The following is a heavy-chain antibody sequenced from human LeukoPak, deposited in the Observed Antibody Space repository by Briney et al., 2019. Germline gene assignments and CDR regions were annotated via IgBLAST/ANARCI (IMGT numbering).Heavy chain of an antibody. Sequence: GGSLRLSCAASGFTFSDYYMSWIRQAPGKGLEWVSYISSSGSTIYYADSVKGRFTISRDNAKNSLYLQMNSLRAEDTAVYYCAKEVVVVAANYFQHWGQGTLVTVSS. CDR1: GFTFSDYY. CDR3: AKEVVVVAANYFQH. CDR2: ISSSGSTI. D-gene: IGHD2-15*01. V-gene: IGHV3-11*01. J-gene: IGHJ1*01.